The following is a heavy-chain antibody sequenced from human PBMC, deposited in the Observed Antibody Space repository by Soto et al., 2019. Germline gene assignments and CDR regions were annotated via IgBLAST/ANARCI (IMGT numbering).Heavy chain of an antibody. J-gene: IGHJ5*02. CDR3: ARGGSSFFDP. D-gene: IGHD6-13*01. CDR1: GFSFSDYY. Sequence: LRLSCAASGFSFSDYYMSWIRQAPGKGLEWISYISKSSRAISYADSVKGRFTISRDNANNSLYLQLNSLRVEDTAVYYCARGGSSFFDPWGQGTLVTVSS. V-gene: IGHV3-11*01. CDR2: ISKSSRAI.